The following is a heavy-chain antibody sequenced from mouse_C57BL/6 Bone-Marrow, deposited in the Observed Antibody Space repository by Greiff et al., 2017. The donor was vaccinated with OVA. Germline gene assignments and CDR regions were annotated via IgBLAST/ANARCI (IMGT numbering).Heavy chain of an antibody. CDR2: IDPSDSYT. Sequence: QVQLQQPGAELVRPGTSVPLSCKASVYTFTSYWMHWVKPRPGQGLAWIGVIDPSDSYTNYNQKFKGKATLTVDTSSSTAYMQLSSLTSEDSAVYYCARLGWDVDYWGQGTTLTVSS. CDR3: ARLGWDVDY. D-gene: IGHD4-1*01. CDR1: VYTFTSYW. J-gene: IGHJ2*01. V-gene: IGHV1-59*01.